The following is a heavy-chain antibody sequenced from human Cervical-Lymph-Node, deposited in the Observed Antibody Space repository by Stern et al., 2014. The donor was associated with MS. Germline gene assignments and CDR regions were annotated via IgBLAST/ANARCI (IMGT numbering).Heavy chain of an antibody. CDR3: ARGVALLDGMDV. CDR2: ISSSGVTI. Sequence: MQLVESGGGLVKPGGSLRLSCAASGFRFTDYYMTWIRQAPGKGLEWVSYISSSGVTIHYADSVKDRFTISRDNGKNSVFLQMNSLRADDTAVYYCARGVALLDGMDVWGQGITVTVSS. V-gene: IGHV3-11*01. D-gene: IGHD3-3*01. J-gene: IGHJ6*02. CDR1: GFRFTDYY.